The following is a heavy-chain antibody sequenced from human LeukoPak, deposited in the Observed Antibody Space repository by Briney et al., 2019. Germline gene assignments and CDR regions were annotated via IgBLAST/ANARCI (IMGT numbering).Heavy chain of an antibody. V-gene: IGHV4-34*01. CDR2: ISHSGDT. D-gene: IGHD4-23*01. CDR1: GGSFSDSY. Sequence: SETLSLTCAVYGGSFSDSYWSWIRQPPGEGLEWVGEISHSGDTNYNPSLKSRVTISVDTSRNQFSLNLSSVTAADTAVYYCARGSNSVAYWGQGTLVTVSS. CDR3: ARGSNSVAY. J-gene: IGHJ4*02.